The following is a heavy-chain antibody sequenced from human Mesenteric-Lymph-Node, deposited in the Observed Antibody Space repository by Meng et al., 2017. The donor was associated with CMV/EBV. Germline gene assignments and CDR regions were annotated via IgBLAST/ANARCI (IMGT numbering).Heavy chain of an antibody. CDR3: ARHYGSGTYPLDY. CDR1: GGSVSSDSYH. V-gene: IGHV4-61*01. D-gene: IGHD3-10*01. Sequence: GSLRLSCIVSGGSVSSDSYHWNWIRQSPGKGLEWIGYIYYSGSTKYNPSLKSRVTISVDTSKNQFSLNLSSVTAADTAVYYCARHYGSGTYPLDYWGQGTLVTVSS. CDR2: IYYSGST. J-gene: IGHJ4*02.